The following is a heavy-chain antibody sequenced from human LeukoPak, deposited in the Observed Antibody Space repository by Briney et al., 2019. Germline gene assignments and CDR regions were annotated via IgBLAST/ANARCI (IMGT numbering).Heavy chain of an antibody. J-gene: IGHJ4*02. CDR2: IYTGGTT. CDR3: ARDSSSYYFDY. D-gene: IGHD6-6*01. Sequence: PGGSLRLSCAASGXTVTSNHMNWVRQAPGKGLEWVSIIYTGGTTHYADSLKDRFTISRDDSINTLYLQMNSLRAEDTAVYYCARDSSSYYFDYWGQGTLVTVSS. CDR1: GXTVTSNH. V-gene: IGHV3-66*01.